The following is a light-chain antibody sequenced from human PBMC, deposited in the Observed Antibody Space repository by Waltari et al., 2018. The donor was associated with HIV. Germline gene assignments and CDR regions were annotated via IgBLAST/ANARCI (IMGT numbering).Light chain of an antibody. CDR2: SNN. J-gene: IGLJ3*02. CDR1: SSHIGSNY. CDR3: AAWDDSLNAWV. Sequence: QSVLTHPPSASGTPGQRVTISCSGSSSHIGSNYVYWYQQLPGTAPKLLIYSNNQRPSGVPDRISGSKSGTSASLAISGLQSVDEADYYCAAWDDSLNAWVFGGGTKLTVL. V-gene: IGLV1-44*01.